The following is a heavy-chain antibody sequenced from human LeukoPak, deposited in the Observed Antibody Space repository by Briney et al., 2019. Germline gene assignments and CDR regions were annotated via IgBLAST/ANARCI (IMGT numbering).Heavy chain of an antibody. CDR3: AGVEQQLVDYYYYGMDV. CDR2: ISYDGSNK. D-gene: IGHD6-13*01. Sequence: GGSLRLSCAASGFTFSSYAMHWVRQAPGKGLEWVAVISYDGSNKYYADSVKGRFTISRDNAKNSLYLQMNSLRAEDTAVYYCAGVEQQLVDYYYYGMDVWGQGTTVTVSS. J-gene: IGHJ6*02. V-gene: IGHV3-30-3*01. CDR1: GFTFSSYA.